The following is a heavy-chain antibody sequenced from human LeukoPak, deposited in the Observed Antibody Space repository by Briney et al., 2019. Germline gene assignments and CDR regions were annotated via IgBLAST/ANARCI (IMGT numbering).Heavy chain of an antibody. Sequence: PGGSLRLSFAASGFTFSSYAMSWVRQAPGKRLEWVSAISGCGGSTYYADSVKGRFTISRDNSKNTLYLQMNSLRAEDTAVYYCAKATTWYVGMDVWGQGTTVTVSS. CDR2: ISGCGGST. CDR3: AKATTWYVGMDV. J-gene: IGHJ6*02. V-gene: IGHV3-23*01. D-gene: IGHD4-17*01. CDR1: GFTFSSYA.